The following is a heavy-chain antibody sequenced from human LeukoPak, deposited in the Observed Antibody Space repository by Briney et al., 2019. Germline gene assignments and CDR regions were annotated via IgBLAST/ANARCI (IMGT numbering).Heavy chain of an antibody. D-gene: IGHD6-25*01. J-gene: IGHJ4*02. Sequence: SVKVSCKASGGTFSSYAISWVRQAPGQGFEWMGGIIPIFGTANYAQKFHGRVTITADKSTSTAYMELSSLRSEDTAVYYCAEGDWAATFDYWGQGTLVTVSS. CDR3: AEGDWAATFDY. CDR1: GGTFSSYA. V-gene: IGHV1-69*06. CDR2: IIPIFGTA.